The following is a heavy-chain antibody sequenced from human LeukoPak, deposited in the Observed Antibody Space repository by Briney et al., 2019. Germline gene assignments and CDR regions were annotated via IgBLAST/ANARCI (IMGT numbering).Heavy chain of an antibody. CDR2: ISSSSSYI. CDR3: ARVISSDFWSGYFRYYYYYMDV. Sequence: GGSLRLSCAASGFTFSSYSMNWVRQAPGKGLEWVSSISSSSSYIYYADSVKGRFTISRDNAKNSLYLQMNSQRAEDTAVYYCARVISSDFWSGYFRYYYYYMDVWGKGTTVTVSS. CDR1: GFTFSSYS. D-gene: IGHD3-3*01. J-gene: IGHJ6*03. V-gene: IGHV3-21*01.